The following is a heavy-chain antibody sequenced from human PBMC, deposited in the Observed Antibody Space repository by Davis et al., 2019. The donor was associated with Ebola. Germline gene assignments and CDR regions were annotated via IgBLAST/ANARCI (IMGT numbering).Heavy chain of an antibody. V-gene: IGHV3-64*01. Sequence: GESLKISCAASGSTFSSYAMYWVRQAPGKGLEYVSAISSNGDSTYYANSVKGRFTFSRDNFKNTLYLQMGSLRAEDMAVYYCARGRHYYDSSGYYYHGDAFDIWGQGRKVNVSS. CDR3: ARGRHYYDSSGYYYHGDAFDI. D-gene: IGHD3-22*01. J-gene: IGHJ3*02. CDR2: ISSNGDST. CDR1: GSTFSSYA.